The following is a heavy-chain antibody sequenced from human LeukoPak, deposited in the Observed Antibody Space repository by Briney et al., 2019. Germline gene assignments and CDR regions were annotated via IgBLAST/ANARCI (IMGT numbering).Heavy chain of an antibody. V-gene: IGHV4-39*06. J-gene: IGHJ6*03. D-gene: IGHD2-2*01. CDR2: IYCSGST. CDR3: ARTVVGCSSSSCYFFYYYYMDV. Sequence: SETLSLTCTVSGGSISSGSYYWGWIRQPPGQGREWIGSIYCSGSTYFNPSINRRVTTSVDTSKTQFPLKLSSVTAADTAVYYCARTVVGCSSSSCYFFYYYYMDVWGKGTTVTVSS. CDR1: GGSISSGSYY.